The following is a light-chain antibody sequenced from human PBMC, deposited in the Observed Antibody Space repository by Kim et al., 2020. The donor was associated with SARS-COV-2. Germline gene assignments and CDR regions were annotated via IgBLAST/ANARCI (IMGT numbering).Light chain of an antibody. Sequence: RVTTSLTGTSSTIGAGYDVHWYQQRPGTAPKLLIYGNSNRPSGVPDRFSGSKSGTSASLAITGLQAEDEADYYCQSYDSSLSGSVFGGGTQLTVL. CDR1: SSTIGAGYD. CDR3: QSYDSSLSGSV. V-gene: IGLV1-40*01. CDR2: GNS. J-gene: IGLJ2*01.